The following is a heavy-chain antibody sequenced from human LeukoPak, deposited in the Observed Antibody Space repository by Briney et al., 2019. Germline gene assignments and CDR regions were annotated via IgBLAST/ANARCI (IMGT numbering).Heavy chain of an antibody. J-gene: IGHJ4*02. D-gene: IGHD1-1*01. CDR1: GGSFSGYY. CDR3: ARVKNPYNYNWYFDY. CDR2: IYYSGST. V-gene: IGHV4-59*01. Sequence: SETLSLTCAVYGGSFSGYYWNWIRQPPGKGLEWIGYIYYSGSTNYNPSLKSRVTISVDTSKNQFSLKLSSVTAADTAVYYCARVKNPYNYNWYFDYWGQGTLVTVSS.